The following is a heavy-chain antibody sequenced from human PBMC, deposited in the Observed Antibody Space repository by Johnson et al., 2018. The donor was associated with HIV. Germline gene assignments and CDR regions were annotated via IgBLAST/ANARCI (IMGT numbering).Heavy chain of an antibody. J-gene: IGHJ3*02. D-gene: IGHD1-1*01. V-gene: IGHV3-53*01. Sequence: VQLVESGGGLIQPGGSLRLSCAASGFTVSSNYMSWVRQAPGKGLEWVSVIHSGGSTYYADSVKGRFTISRDNSKNTLYLQMNSLRAEDTAVYYCARDLHPGQNPFVAIWAFDIWGQGTMVSVSS. CDR1: GFTVSSNY. CDR2: IHSGGST. CDR3: ARDLHPGQNPFVAIWAFDI.